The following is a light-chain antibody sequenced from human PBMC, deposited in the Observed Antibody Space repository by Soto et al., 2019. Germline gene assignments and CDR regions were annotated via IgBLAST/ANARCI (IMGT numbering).Light chain of an antibody. CDR2: DAS. CDR1: QSVSTNY. Sequence: EIVLTQSPATLSLSPGERATRSCGASQSVSTNYLAWYQQKPGLAPRLLIYDASSRATGISDRFNGSGSGAALILTISRREPHNLAVDDRNQHDWSPSFGGAEKLEI. CDR3: NQHDWSPS. V-gene: IGKV3D-20*01. J-gene: IGKJ4*01.